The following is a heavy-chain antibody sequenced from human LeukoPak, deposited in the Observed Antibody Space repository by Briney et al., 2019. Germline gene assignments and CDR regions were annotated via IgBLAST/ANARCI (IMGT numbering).Heavy chain of an antibody. CDR2: INHSGST. Sequence: SETLSLTCAVYGGSFSGYYWSWIRQPPGKGLEWIGEINHSGSTNYNPSLKSRVTISVDTSKNQFSLKLSSVTAADTAVYYCARDNIVATLVDYWGRGTLVTVSS. CDR1: GGSFSGYY. CDR3: ARDNIVATLVDY. V-gene: IGHV4-34*01. D-gene: IGHD5-12*01. J-gene: IGHJ4*02.